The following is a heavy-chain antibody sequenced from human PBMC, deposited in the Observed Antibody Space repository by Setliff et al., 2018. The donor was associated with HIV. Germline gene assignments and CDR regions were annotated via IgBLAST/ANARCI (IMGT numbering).Heavy chain of an antibody. Sequence: ASVKVSCKASGYTFTGYYIHWVRQAPGQGLEWTGWINPNSGGTKYTQKFQGRVAMTRDASISTAYMELSSLRSDDTAAYYCARGDLARDYYYMDVWGKGTTVTVSS. CDR1: GYTFTGYY. CDR2: INPNSGGT. V-gene: IGHV1-2*02. CDR3: ARGDLARDYYYMDV. J-gene: IGHJ6*03. D-gene: IGHD5-12*01.